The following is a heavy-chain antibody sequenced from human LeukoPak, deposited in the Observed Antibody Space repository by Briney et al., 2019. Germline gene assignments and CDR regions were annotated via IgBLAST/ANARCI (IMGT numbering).Heavy chain of an antibody. D-gene: IGHD3-22*01. Sequence: SETLSLTCTVSGDSISSSSYYWGWIRQPPGKGLEWIGSIYYSGSTYYNPSLKSRVTISVDTSKNQFSLKLSSVTAADTTVYYCARLYDSSGYYYSYYFDYWGQGTLVTISS. CDR3: ARLYDSSGYYYSYYFDY. V-gene: IGHV4-39*01. CDR1: GDSISSSSYY. J-gene: IGHJ4*02. CDR2: IYYSGST.